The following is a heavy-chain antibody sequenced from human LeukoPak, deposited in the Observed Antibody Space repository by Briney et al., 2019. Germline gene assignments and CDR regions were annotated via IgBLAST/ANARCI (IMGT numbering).Heavy chain of an antibody. Sequence: GGSLRLSCAAAGFTFSNYWMHWVRQAPGKGLMWVSRIKSDGRTNYADSVKGRFTISRDNAKNTVSLQMNSLRAEDTGVYYCARAPSEIGGYYPEYFRHWGQGTLVTVSS. CDR2: IKSDGRT. J-gene: IGHJ1*01. V-gene: IGHV3-74*01. CDR1: GFTFSNYW. CDR3: ARAPSEIGGYYPEYFRH. D-gene: IGHD3-22*01.